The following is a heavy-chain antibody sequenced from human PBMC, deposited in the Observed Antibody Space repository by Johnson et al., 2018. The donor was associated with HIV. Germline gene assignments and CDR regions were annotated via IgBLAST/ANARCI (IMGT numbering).Heavy chain of an antibody. CDR2: IYSGGST. J-gene: IGHJ3*02. V-gene: IGHV3-20*04. Sequence: EVQLVESGGGVVRPGGSLRLSCAASGFTFDDYGMRWVRQAPGKGLEWVSVIYSGGSTYYADSLKGRLTISRDNAKNSLYLQMNSLRAQDTAVYYCASPRWGRDDAFDIWGQGTMVTVSS. CDR3: ASPRWGRDDAFDI. CDR1: GFTFDDYG. D-gene: IGHD1-26*01.